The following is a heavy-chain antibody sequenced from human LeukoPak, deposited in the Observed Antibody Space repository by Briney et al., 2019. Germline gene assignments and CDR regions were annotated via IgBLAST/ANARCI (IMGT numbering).Heavy chain of an antibody. CDR3: VRVKGTYFDY. J-gene: IGHJ4*02. Sequence: GGSLRLSCAASRFPLSSYSMNWVRQAPGKGLEWISYISASGSAIYYVDSVKGRVTVSRDNARNSLFLQMDSPRAEDTAVYYCVRVKGTYFDYWGPGTLVTVSS. D-gene: IGHD1-1*01. CDR2: ISASGSAI. CDR1: RFPLSSYS. V-gene: IGHV3-48*01.